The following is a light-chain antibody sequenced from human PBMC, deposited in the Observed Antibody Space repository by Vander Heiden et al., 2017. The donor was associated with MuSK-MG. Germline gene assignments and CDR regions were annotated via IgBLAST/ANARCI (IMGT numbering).Light chain of an antibody. CDR2: DAS. J-gene: IGKJ4*01. V-gene: IGKV3-11*01. CDR1: QSVSSY. CDR3: QQRSNWPST. Sequence: IGLTQSPATLSLSPGEIATLSCRASQSVSSYVAWYQQKPGQAPRLLIYDASNRATGIPARFSGSGSGTDFTLTISSLEPEDFAVYYCQQRSNWPSTFGGGTKVEIK.